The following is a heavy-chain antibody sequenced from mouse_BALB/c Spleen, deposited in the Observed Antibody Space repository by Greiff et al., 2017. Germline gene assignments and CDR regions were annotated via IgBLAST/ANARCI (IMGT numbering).Heavy chain of an antibody. CDR3: ASINYYRSSYAMDY. CDR1: GDSITSGY. J-gene: IGHJ4*01. V-gene: IGHV3-8*02. Sequence: EVKLVESGPSLVKPSQTLSLTCSVTGDSITSGYWNWIRKFPGNKLEYMGYISYSGSTYYNPSLKSRISITRDTSKNQYYLQLNSVTTEDTATYYCASINYYRSSYAMDYWGQGTSVTVSS. D-gene: IGHD2-14*01. CDR2: ISYSGST.